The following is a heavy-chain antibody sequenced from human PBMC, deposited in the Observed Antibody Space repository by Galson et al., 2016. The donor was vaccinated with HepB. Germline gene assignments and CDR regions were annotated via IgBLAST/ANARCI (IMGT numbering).Heavy chain of an antibody. Sequence: SLRLSCAASGFRFTYYGLHWVRQAPGKGLEWVAVISYDGNKEYYADSVKGRFTIFRDNPKTTVYLEMNSLRVEDTAVYYSAKDSILGATAGFYGIDVWGQGTTVTVSS. D-gene: IGHD1-26*01. J-gene: IGHJ6*02. V-gene: IGHV3-30*18. CDR2: ISYDGNKE. CDR3: AKDSILGATAGFYGIDV. CDR1: GFRFTYYG.